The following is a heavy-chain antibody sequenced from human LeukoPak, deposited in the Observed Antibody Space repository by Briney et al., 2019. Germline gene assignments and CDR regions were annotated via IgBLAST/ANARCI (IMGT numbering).Heavy chain of an antibody. CDR2: IRSKAYGGTT. J-gene: IGHJ4*02. V-gene: IGHV3-49*04. D-gene: IGHD6-19*01. CDR1: GFTFGDYA. CDR3: TRDLGGSSGWRFDY. Sequence: GGSLRLSCTASGFTFGDYAMSWVRQAPGKGLEWVGFIRSKAYGGTTEYAASVKGRFTISRDDSKSIAYLQMNSLKTEDTTVYYCTRDLGGSSGWRFDYWGQGTLVTVSS.